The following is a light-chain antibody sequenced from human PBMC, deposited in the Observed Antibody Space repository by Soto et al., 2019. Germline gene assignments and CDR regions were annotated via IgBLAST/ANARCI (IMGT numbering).Light chain of an antibody. J-gene: IGKJ2*01. CDR3: QQYTYYPYT. Sequence: DIQMTQSPSTLSASVGDRVTITCRASQSISTWLAWYHQKPGKAPKLLISSVSSLESGVPSRFSGSGSGTEFSLAISSLQADDFATYYCQQYTYYPYTFGEGTKLEIK. CDR1: QSISTW. CDR2: SVS. V-gene: IGKV1-5*01.